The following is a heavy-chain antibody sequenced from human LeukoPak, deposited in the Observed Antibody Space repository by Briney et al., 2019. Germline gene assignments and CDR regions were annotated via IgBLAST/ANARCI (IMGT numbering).Heavy chain of an antibody. J-gene: IGHJ3*02. Sequence: SQTLSLTCTVSGGSISSGDYYWRWLRQPPGKGLEWIGYIYYSGSTYYNPSLKSRVTISVDTSKNQFSLKLSSVTAADTAVYYCARDLPDDYVWGSYRYSAFDIWGQGTMVTVSS. CDR3: ARDLPDDYVWGSYRYSAFDI. CDR1: GGSISSGDYY. D-gene: IGHD3-16*02. CDR2: IYYSGST. V-gene: IGHV4-30-4*01.